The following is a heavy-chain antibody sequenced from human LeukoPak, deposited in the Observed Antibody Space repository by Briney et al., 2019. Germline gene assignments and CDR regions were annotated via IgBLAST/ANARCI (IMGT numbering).Heavy chain of an antibody. D-gene: IGHD2-15*01. CDR2: INHSGST. V-gene: IGHV4-34*01. CDR1: GGSFSGYY. J-gene: IGHJ5*02. Sequence: PSETLSLTCAVYGGSFSGYYWSWIRQPPGKGLEWIGEINHSGSTNYNPSLKSRVTLSVDTSKTQFSLKLSSVTAADTAVYYCARGPNIVVVVAATRRWFDPWGQGTLVTVSS. CDR3: ARGPNIVVVVAATRRWFDP.